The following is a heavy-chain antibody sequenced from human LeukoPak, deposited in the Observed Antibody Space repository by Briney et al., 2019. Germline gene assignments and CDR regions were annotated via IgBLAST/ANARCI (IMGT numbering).Heavy chain of an antibody. V-gene: IGHV3-23*01. CDR3: AKDLFYDSPTTEIDY. J-gene: IGHJ4*02. Sequence: GGSLRLSCAASGFTFSSYAMNWVRQAPGKGLEWVSSISGSGGRTYYADSVKGRFTISRDNSKNTLYPQMNSLRAEDTAVYYCAKDLFYDSPTTEIDYWGQGTLVTVSS. D-gene: IGHD3-22*01. CDR1: GFTFSSYA. CDR2: ISGSGGRT.